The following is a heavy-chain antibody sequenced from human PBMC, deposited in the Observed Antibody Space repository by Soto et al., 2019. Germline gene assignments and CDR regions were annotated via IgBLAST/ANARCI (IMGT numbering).Heavy chain of an antibody. CDR2: INHSGST. V-gene: IGHV4-30-2*01. J-gene: IGHJ1*01. Sequence: QLQLQESGSGLVKPSQTLSLTCAVSGGSISSGGYSWSWIRQPPGKGLEWIGYINHSGSTYYNPSLKIRVTIPIERSKNQFSLKLSSVTAADTAVYYCARGAPVFIQRWGQGTLVTVSS. D-gene: IGHD3-10*01. CDR1: GGSISSGGYS. CDR3: ARGAPVFIQR.